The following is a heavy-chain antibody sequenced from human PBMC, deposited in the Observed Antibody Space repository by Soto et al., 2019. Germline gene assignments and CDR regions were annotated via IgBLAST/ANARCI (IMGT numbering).Heavy chain of an antibody. CDR3: ARDENMPV. J-gene: IGHJ6*02. V-gene: IGHV1-2*04. CDR2: INTNSGDT. CDR1: GYTFTDYY. Sequence: QVKLVQSGAEVKKPGASVKVSWKASGYTFTDYYIPWVRQAPGKGREWLRWINTNSGDTNYAQQFQGWATMTRDTSTSTVYLELGRLTSDDTAVYYCARDENMPVWGQGTTVTVSS. D-gene: IGHD2-2*01.